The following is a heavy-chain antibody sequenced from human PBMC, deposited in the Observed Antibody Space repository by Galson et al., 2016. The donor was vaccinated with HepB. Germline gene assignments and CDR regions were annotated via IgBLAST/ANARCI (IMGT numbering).Heavy chain of an antibody. V-gene: IGHV4-39*07. J-gene: IGHJ5*02. Sequence: ETLSLTCTVSGDSISSTFYYWGWIRQPPGQGLEWIGSIFHTGSTNYNPSLKTRVTISVDTSRNQFSLKVNSVTAADTAVYYCARDGAVASISPYNWFDPWGQGTLVTVSS. CDR2: IFHTGST. CDR3: ARDGAVASISPYNWFDP. CDR1: GDSISSTFYY. D-gene: IGHD6-19*01.